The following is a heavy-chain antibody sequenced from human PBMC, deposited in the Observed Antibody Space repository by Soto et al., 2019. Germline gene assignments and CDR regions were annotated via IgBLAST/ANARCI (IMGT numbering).Heavy chain of an antibody. CDR3: AKEPLTVAGEGLFDY. Sequence: GGSLRLSCAASGFTFSSYGMHWVRQAPGKGLEWVAVISYDGSNKYYADSVKGRFTISRDNSKNTLYLQMNSLRAEDTAVYYCAKEPLTVAGEGLFDYWGQGTLVTVSS. V-gene: IGHV3-30*18. CDR2: ISYDGSNK. D-gene: IGHD6-19*01. CDR1: GFTFSSYG. J-gene: IGHJ4*02.